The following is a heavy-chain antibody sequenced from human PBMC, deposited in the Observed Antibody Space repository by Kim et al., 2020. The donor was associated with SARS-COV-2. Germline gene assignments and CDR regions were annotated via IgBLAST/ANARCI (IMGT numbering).Heavy chain of an antibody. CDR1: GFTFSSYS. Sequence: GGSLRLSCAASGFTFSSYSMNWVRQAPGKGLEWVSSISSSSSYIYYADSVKGRFTISRDNAKNSLYLQMNSLRAEDTAVYYCARDGPEVVVAATYNWFDPWGQGTLVTVSS. D-gene: IGHD2-15*01. CDR3: ARDGPEVVVAATYNWFDP. V-gene: IGHV3-21*01. CDR2: ISSSSSYI. J-gene: IGHJ5*02.